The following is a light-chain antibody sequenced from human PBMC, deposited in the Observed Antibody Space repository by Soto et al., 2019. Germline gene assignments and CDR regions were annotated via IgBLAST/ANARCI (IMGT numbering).Light chain of an antibody. CDR2: DAS. CDR3: QQRTNWLFS. V-gene: IGKV3-11*01. Sequence: EIALTQSRATLSLSPGERATLACRASQSVGNFLAWYQHKPGQAPRLLISDASNRATGIPARFSGSGSGTDFTLTISSLEPEDFAVYYCQQRTNWLFSFGPGTKVDIK. J-gene: IGKJ3*01. CDR1: QSVGNF.